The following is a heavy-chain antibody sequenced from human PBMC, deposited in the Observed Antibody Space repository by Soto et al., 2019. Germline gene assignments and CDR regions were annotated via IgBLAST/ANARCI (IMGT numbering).Heavy chain of an antibody. D-gene: IGHD3-3*02. CDR1: GYNFTYRY. CDR3: VCIFDAYGLDV. CDR2: ITPFNGNT. V-gene: IGHV1-45*02. J-gene: IGHJ6*02. Sequence: QVQLAQSGAEVRKTGSSVEISCKASGYNFTYRYLHWVRQAPGQALEWMGWITPFNGNTKYAQKFHDSVTFTRDGSRSKAYMELSGLISADTGIYYCVCIFDAYGLDVWGQGTTVTVSS.